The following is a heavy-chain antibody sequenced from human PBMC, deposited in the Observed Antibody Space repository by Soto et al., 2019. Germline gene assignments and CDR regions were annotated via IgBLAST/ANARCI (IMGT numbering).Heavy chain of an antibody. CDR3: ARRYNYGSPNVFDF. CDR1: GGSVSSSSYY. D-gene: IGHD5-18*01. V-gene: IGHV4-61*01. CDR2: VYDSGHT. Sequence: SETLSLTCPVSGGSVSSSSYYWNWIRQPPGKGLEWIGRVYDSGHTIYSPSLKDRVTISVDTSNNQFSLRLNSVTPADTAVYYCARRYNYGSPNVFDFWGQGAKVTVSS. J-gene: IGHJ3*01.